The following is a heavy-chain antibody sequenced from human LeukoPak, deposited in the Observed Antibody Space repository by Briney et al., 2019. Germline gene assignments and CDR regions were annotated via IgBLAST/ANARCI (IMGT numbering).Heavy chain of an antibody. CDR2: MYSDDNT. V-gene: IGHV3-66*02. CDR3: ARAPSSPGDWFDP. J-gene: IGHJ5*02. D-gene: IGHD2-2*01. CDR1: GFTVSSNY. Sequence: GGSLRLSCAASGFTVSSNYMTWVRQAPGKGLEWVSVMYSDDNTYYSDSVKGRFTISRDNSKNTLYLQMNSLRIEDTAVYYCARAPSSPGDWFDPWGQGTLVTVSS.